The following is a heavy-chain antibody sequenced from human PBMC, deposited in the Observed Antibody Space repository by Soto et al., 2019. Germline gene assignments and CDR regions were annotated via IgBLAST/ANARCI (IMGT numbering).Heavy chain of an antibody. J-gene: IGHJ5*02. Sequence: ASVKVSCKASGGTFSSYAISWVRQAPGQGLEWMGGIIPIFGTANYAQKFQGRVTITADESTSTAYMELSSLRSEDTAVYYCARDGLSSSSPGRNWFDPWGQGTLVTVSS. V-gene: IGHV1-69*13. CDR1: GGTFSSYA. CDR3: ARDGLSSSSPGRNWFDP. D-gene: IGHD6-6*01. CDR2: IIPIFGTA.